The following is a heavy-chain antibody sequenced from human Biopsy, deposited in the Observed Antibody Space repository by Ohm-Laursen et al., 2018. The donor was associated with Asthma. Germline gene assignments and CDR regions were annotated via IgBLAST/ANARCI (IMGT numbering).Heavy chain of an antibody. Sequence: SLRLSCAASGFKFDEYTMHWVRQAPGKGLEWVSGISWNSATIGYADSVEGRFTISRDNAKNSLYLQMNSPRAEDTAVYYCARTFHFWSPYHAEHYQLWGQGTLVTVSS. V-gene: IGHV3-9*01. J-gene: IGHJ1*01. D-gene: IGHD3-3*02. CDR1: GFKFDEYT. CDR3: ARTFHFWSPYHAEHYQL. CDR2: ISWNSATI.